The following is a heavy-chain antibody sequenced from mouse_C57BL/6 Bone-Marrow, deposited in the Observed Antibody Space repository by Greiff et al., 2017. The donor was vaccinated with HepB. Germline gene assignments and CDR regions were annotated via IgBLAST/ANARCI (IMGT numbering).Heavy chain of an antibody. D-gene: IGHD1-1*01. CDR3: ARLSIYYYGSSYGFAY. CDR2: ILPGSGST. Sequence: VQLQQSGAELMKPGASVKLSCKATGYTFTGYWIEWVKQRPGHGLEWIGEILPGSGSTNYNEKFKGKATFTADTSSNTAYMQLSSLTTEDSAIYYCARLSIYYYGSSYGFAYWGQGTLVTVSA. J-gene: IGHJ3*01. V-gene: IGHV1-9*01. CDR1: GYTFTGYW.